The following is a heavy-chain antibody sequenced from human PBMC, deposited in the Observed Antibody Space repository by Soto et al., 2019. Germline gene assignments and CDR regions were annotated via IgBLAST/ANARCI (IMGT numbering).Heavy chain of an antibody. CDR3: ARGTDYADLGNAEYLHP. J-gene: IGHJ1*01. CDR1: GFTFRTYG. Sequence: QVQLVESGGGVVQPGRSLRLSCAASGFTFRTYGIHWVRQAPGKGLEWVALISKDGTSTYYADSVRGRFTTSRDNSQNTVFLQMNSLRPEDTAIYFCARGTDYADLGNAEYLHPWGQGTLVTVSS. CDR2: ISKDGTST. V-gene: IGHV3-30*03. D-gene: IGHD4-17*01.